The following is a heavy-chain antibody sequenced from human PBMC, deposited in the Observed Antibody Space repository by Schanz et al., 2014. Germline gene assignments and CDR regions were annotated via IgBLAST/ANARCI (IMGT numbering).Heavy chain of an antibody. J-gene: IGHJ4*02. D-gene: IGHD3-10*01. V-gene: IGHV1-69*02. CDR3: VRAPHYGSGRHLDY. CDR2: IIPVLDRR. CDR1: GGTFSNYN. Sequence: QVQLVQSGAEVKKPGASVKVSCKASGGTFSNYNIYWVRQAPGQGLEWLGRIIPVLDRRHAAEKFLGRVTMTSDTSTSTVYMELSRLRSEDMAVYYCVRAPHYGSGRHLDYWGQGTLVTVSS.